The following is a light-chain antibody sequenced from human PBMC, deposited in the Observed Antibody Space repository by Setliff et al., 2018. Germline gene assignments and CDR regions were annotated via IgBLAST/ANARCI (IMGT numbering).Light chain of an antibody. CDR1: SSNTGNST. CDR3: ATWADSLNGPV. J-gene: IGLJ1*01. Sequence: QSALTQPPSASGTPGQTVTISCSGDSSNTGNSTVKWYQHVPGTAPRLLIYSNAHRPAGVPGRFAGSKSGTSATLYISGLQSDDEADYYCATWADSLNGPVFGTGTKVTVL. CDR2: SNA. V-gene: IGLV1-44*01.